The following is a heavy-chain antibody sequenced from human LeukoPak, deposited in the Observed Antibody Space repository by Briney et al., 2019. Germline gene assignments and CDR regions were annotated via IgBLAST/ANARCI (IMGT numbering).Heavy chain of an antibody. Sequence: SETLSLTCAVYGGSFSGYYWSWIRQPPGKGLEWIGEINHSGSTNYNPSLKSRVTISVDTSKNQFSLKLSSVTAADTAVYYCTAAGNRPYYFDYWGQGTLVTVS. CDR3: TAAGNRPYYFDY. CDR2: INHSGST. D-gene: IGHD6-13*01. J-gene: IGHJ4*02. V-gene: IGHV4-34*01. CDR1: GGSFSGYY.